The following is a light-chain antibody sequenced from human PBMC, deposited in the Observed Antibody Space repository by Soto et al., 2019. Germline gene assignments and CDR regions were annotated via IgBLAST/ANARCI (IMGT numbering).Light chain of an antibody. CDR2: AAS. V-gene: IGKV1-5*01. Sequence: MTQSPDTLSVSLGDGVTVTFLASQTISSWLAWYQQKPGKAPKLLIYAASTLQSGVPARFSGSGSGTDFTLTISSLQPEDFATYYCQQLHSYPLTFGGGTKVDI. CDR3: QQLHSYPLT. J-gene: IGKJ4*01. CDR1: QTISSW.